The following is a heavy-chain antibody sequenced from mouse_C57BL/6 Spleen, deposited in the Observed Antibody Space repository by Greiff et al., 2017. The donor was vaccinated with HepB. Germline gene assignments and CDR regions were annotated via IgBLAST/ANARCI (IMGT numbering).Heavy chain of an antibody. CDR3: ARLGLRRGDAMDY. CDR2: INPYNGGT. CDR1: GYTFTDYY. D-gene: IGHD2-4*01. Sequence: VQLQQSGPVLVKPGASVKMSCKASGYTFTDYYMNWVKQSHGKSLEWIGVINPYNGGTSYNQKFKGKATLTVDKSSSTAYMELNSLTSEDSAVYDCARLGLRRGDAMDYWGQGTSVTVSS. V-gene: IGHV1-19*01. J-gene: IGHJ4*01.